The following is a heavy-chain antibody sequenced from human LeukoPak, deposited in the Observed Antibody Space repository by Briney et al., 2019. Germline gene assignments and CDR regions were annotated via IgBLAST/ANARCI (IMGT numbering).Heavy chain of an antibody. CDR1: GFTVSSNY. V-gene: IGHV3-53*01. J-gene: IGHJ6*02. CDR3: AREHYYYGMDV. CDR2: IYSGGSI. Sequence: PGGSLRLSCAASGFTVSSNYMSWVRQAPGKGLEWVSVIYSGGSIYYADSVKGRFTISRDNSKNTLYLQMNSLRAEDTAVYYCAREHYYYGMDVWGQGTTVTVSS.